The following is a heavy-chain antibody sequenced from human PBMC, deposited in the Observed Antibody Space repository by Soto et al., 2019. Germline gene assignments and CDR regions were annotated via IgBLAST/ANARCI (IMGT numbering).Heavy chain of an antibody. CDR1: GGTFSSYA. CDR3: ARDNGKSSTVTSLCTAMVKGSYYYYGMDV. V-gene: IGHV1-69*13. J-gene: IGHJ6*02. CDR2: IIPIFGTA. Sequence: GASVKVSCKASGGTFSSYAISWVRQAPGQGLEWMGGIIPIFGTANYAQKFQGRVTITADESTSTAYMELSSLRSEDTAVYYCARDNGKSSTVTSLCTAMVKGSYYYYGMDVWGQGTTVTVSS. D-gene: IGHD5-18*01.